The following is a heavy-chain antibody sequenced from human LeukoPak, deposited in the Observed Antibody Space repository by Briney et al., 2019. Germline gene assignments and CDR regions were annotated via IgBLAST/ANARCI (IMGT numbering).Heavy chain of an antibody. D-gene: IGHD3-22*01. V-gene: IGHV3-33*06. CDR1: GFTFSSYG. J-gene: IGHJ4*02. CDR3: AKELADYDSSGSDY. Sequence: GGSLRLSCAASGFTFSSYGMHWVRQAPGKGLEWVAVILSDGSKEFYTDSVKGRFTISRDNSKNTLYLQMNSLRAEDTAVYYCAKELADYDSSGSDYWGQGTLVTVSS. CDR2: ILSDGSKE.